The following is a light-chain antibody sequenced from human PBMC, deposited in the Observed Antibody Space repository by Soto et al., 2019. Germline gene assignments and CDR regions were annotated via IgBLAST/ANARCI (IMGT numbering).Light chain of an antibody. V-gene: IGKV1-27*01. CDR1: QTVSTY. Sequence: DTQMTQSPSSLSASVGDRISITCRASQTVSTYLNWYQQKPGKAPTLLISATSTLQSGVPSRFSGSGSGTDFTLTISSLQPADVATYYCQKYNSAPWTFGQGTKVDIK. CDR3: QKYNSAPWT. J-gene: IGKJ1*01. CDR2: ATS.